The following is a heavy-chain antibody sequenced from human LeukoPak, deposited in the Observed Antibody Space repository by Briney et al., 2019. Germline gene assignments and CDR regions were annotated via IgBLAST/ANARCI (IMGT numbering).Heavy chain of an antibody. Sequence: GGSLRLSCAASGFTLSNYWMSWVRQAPGKGLEWVANIKQDGSEKYYVDSVKGRFTISRDNAKHSLYLQMNGLGAEDTAVYYCARELNGYGYYFFDYWGPGTLVTVSS. V-gene: IGHV3-7*01. CDR3: ARELNGYGYYFFDY. CDR2: IKQDGSEK. J-gene: IGHJ4*02. D-gene: IGHD3-16*01. CDR1: GFTLSNYW.